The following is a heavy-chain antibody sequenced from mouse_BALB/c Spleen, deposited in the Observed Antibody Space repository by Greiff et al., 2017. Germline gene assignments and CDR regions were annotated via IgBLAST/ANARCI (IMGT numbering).Heavy chain of an antibody. CDR3: ARDRYDGYFDV. V-gene: IGHV7-3*02. Sequence: EVKLMESGGGLVQPGGSLRLSCATSGFTFTDYYMSWVRQPPGKALEWLGFIRNKANGYTTEYSASVKGRFTISRDNSQSILYLQMNTLRAEDSATYYCARDRYDGYFDVWGAGTTVTVSS. J-gene: IGHJ1*01. CDR1: GFTFTDYY. D-gene: IGHD2-14*01. CDR2: IRNKANGYTT.